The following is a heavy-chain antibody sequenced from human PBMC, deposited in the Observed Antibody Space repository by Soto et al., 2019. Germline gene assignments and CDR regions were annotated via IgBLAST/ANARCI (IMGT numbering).Heavy chain of an antibody. CDR1: GFTFVDSG. V-gene: IGHV3-11*06. J-gene: IGHJ5*02. Sequence: TGGSLRLAGAVSGFTFVDSGMILSRQSPGKGLEWLSYISPGSGYPAYADSVKGRFTISRDNAKRSLYLQMLSLTAEDTAIYYCVRGXGGALFDPWRQGTLVPVSS. D-gene: IGHD2-15*01. CDR2: ISPGSGYP. CDR3: VRGXGGALFDP.